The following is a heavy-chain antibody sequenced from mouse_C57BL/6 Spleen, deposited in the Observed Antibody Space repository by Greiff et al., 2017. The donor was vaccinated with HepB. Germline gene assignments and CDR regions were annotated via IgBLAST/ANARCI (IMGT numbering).Heavy chain of an antibody. Sequence: EVQRVESGGGLVQPKGSLKLSCAASGFTFNTYAMHWVRQAPGKGLEWVARLRSKSSNYATYYADSVKDRFTISRDDSQSMLYLQMNNLKTEDTAMYYCVRDSSFSYAMDYWGQGTSVTGAS. D-gene: IGHD6-2*01. J-gene: IGHJ4*01. CDR3: VRDSSFSYAMDY. V-gene: IGHV10-3*01. CDR2: LRSKSSNYAT. CDR1: GFTFNTYA.